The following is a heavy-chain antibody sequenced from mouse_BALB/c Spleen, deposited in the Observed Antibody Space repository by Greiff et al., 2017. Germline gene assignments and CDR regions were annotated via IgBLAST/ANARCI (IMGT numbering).Heavy chain of an antibody. Sequence: EVQLVESGGGLVKPGGSLKLSCAASGFTFSSYAMSWVRQTPEKRLEWVATISSGGSYTYYPDSVKGRFTISRDNAKNTLYLQMSSLRSEDTAMYYCARGDYYGNYAAWFAYWGQGTLVTVSA. V-gene: IGHV5-9-3*01. CDR1: GFTFSSYA. CDR2: ISSGGSYT. CDR3: ARGDYYGNYAAWFAY. J-gene: IGHJ3*01. D-gene: IGHD2-1*01.